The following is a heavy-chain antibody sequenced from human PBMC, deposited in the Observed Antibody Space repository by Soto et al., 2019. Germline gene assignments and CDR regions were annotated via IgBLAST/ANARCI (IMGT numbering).Heavy chain of an antibody. V-gene: IGHV1-69*06. CDR3: ARDVERDHLYDSRERGGH. Sequence: QVQLVQSGAEVKKPGSSVKVSCKASGGTFSSYAISWVRQAPGQGLEWMGGIIPIFGTANYAQKFQGRVTITADKSTSTAYMELSSLRSEDTAVDYCARDVERDHLYDSRERGGHWGQGTLVTGSS. J-gene: IGHJ4*02. CDR2: IIPIFGTA. D-gene: IGHD3-22*01. CDR1: GGTFSSYA.